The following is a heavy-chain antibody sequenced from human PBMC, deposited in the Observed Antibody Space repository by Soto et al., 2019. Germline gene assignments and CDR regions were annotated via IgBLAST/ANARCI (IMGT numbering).Heavy chain of an antibody. CDR2: TYYRSKWYN. Sequence: SPTLSLTCAISGDSVSSNSAAWNWVRQSPSRGLEWLGRTYYRSKWYNDYAVSVKSRITINPDTSKNQFSLQLNSVTPEDTAVYYCARDLEDSGYDYFDYWGQGTLVTVSS. CDR3: ARDLEDSGYDYFDY. D-gene: IGHD5-12*01. V-gene: IGHV6-1*01. J-gene: IGHJ4*02. CDR1: GDSVSSNSAA.